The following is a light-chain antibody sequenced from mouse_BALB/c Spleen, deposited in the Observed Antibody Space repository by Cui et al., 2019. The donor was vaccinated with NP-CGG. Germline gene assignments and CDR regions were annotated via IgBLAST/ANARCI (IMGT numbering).Light chain of an antibody. V-gene: IGLV1*01. Sequence: QTVLTQKSAISTSPGETVTLTCRSSTGAVTTSNYANWVHEKPDHLFTGLIGGTNNRVPGVPARFSGSLIGDKAALTITGAQTEDEAIYFCALWYSNHWVFGGGTKLTVL. CDR3: ALWYSNHWV. J-gene: IGLJ1*01. CDR1: TGAVTTSNY. CDR2: GTN.